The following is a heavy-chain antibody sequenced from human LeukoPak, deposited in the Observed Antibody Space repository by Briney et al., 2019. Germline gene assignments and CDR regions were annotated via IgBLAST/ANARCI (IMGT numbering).Heavy chain of an antibody. CDR3: ARGPLYCGGDCFNDY. CDR1: GYTFTGYY. V-gene: IGHV1-2*02. D-gene: IGHD2-21*02. Sequence: ASVKVSCKASGYTFTGYYMYWVRQAPGQGLEWMGWINPNSGGTNYAQKFQGRVTMTRDTSISTAYMELSRLRSDDTAVYYCARGPLYCGGDCFNDYWGQGTLVTVSS. CDR2: INPNSGGT. J-gene: IGHJ4*02.